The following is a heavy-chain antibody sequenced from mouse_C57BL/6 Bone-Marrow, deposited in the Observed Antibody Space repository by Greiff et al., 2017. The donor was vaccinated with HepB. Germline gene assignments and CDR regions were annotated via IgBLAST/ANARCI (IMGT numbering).Heavy chain of an antibody. V-gene: IGHV1-81*01. CDR3: ARLTTVVFDY. CDR2: IYPRSGNT. J-gene: IGHJ2*01. CDR1: GYTFTSYG. Sequence: QVHVKQSGAELARPGASVKLSCKASGYTFTSYGISWVKQRTGQGLEWIGEIYPRSGNTYYNEKFKGKATLTADESSSTAYMELRSLTSEDSAVYFCARLTTVVFDYWGQGTTLTVSS. D-gene: IGHD1-1*01.